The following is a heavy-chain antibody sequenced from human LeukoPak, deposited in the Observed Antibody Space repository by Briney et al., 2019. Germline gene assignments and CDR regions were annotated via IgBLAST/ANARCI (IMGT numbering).Heavy chain of an antibody. J-gene: IGHJ4*02. V-gene: IGHV1-46*01. D-gene: IGHD3-10*01. CDR1: GYIFTSYY. Sequence: ASVKVSCKASGYIFTSYYLHWVRQAPGQGLEWMGVINLNGGSTSYAQKLQGRVTVTGDTSTSTVYMELSGLRSEDAAIYYCARTMVRGVNHYFDYWGQGTLVTVSS. CDR2: INLNGGST. CDR3: ARTMVRGVNHYFDY.